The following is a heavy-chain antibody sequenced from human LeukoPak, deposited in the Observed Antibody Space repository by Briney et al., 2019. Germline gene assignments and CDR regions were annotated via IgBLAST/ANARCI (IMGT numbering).Heavy chain of an antibody. CDR3: ATRESGYLAY. CDR2: INTGNGNT. CDR1: GCTFTTYA. V-gene: IGHV1-3*04. Sequence: ASVKVSCKASGCTFTTYAMHWVRQAPGQRLEWMGWINTGNGNTKYSQKFQDRVTITRDTSASTAYMDLSSLRSEDTAVYYCATRESGYLAYWGQGTLVTVSS. D-gene: IGHD3-3*01. J-gene: IGHJ4*02.